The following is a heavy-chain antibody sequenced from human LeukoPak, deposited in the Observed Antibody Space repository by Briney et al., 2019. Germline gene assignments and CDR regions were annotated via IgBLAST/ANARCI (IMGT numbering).Heavy chain of an antibody. Sequence: GESLKVSCKGSGYSFTSYWIGWVRQMPGKGLEWVGIIYPGDSDTRYSPSFQGQVTISADKSISTAYLQWSSLKASDTAMYYCARQLTYCGGDCYYHLDAFDIWGQGTMVTVSS. CDR1: GYSFTSYW. V-gene: IGHV5-51*01. CDR2: IYPGDSDT. CDR3: ARQLTYCGGDCYYHLDAFDI. D-gene: IGHD2-21*02. J-gene: IGHJ3*02.